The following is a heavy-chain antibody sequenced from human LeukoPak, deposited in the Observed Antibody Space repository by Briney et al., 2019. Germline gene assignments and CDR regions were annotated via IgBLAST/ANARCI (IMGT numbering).Heavy chain of an antibody. J-gene: IGHJ3*02. CDR1: GFTFSSYA. CDR3: ARVGMATRHAFDI. Sequence: PGGSLRLSCAASGFTFSSYAMHWVRQAPGKGLEWVAVISYDGSNKYYADSVKGRFTISRDNSKNTLFLQMNSLRAEDTAVYYCARVGMATRHAFDIWGQGTMVTVSS. D-gene: IGHD5-24*01. V-gene: IGHV3-30-3*01. CDR2: ISYDGSNK.